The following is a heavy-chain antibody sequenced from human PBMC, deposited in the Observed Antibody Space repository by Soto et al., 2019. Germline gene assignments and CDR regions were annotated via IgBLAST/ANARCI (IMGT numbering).Heavy chain of an antibody. CDR2: ISGSGGST. J-gene: IGHJ3*01. D-gene: IGHD3-22*01. V-gene: IGHV3-23*01. CDR3: AKDPTMIVANDAFDF. Sequence: GGSLRLSCAASGFTFSSYAMSWVRQAPGKGLEWVSAISGSGGSTYYADSVKGRFTISRDNSKNTLYLQMNSLRAEDTAVYYCAKDPTMIVANDAFDFWGQGTMVTVSS. CDR1: GFTFSSYA.